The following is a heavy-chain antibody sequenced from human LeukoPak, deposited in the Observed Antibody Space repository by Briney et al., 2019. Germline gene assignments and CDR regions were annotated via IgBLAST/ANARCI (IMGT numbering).Heavy chain of an antibody. CDR2: IKRDGSER. D-gene: IGHD3-22*01. V-gene: IGHV3-7*01. CDR1: GFSFSMYW. Sequence: GGSLRLSCEASGFSFSMYWMAWVRQAPGKGLEWVANIKRDGSERHCLDSVRGRFTVSRDNAKNSLYLQLNSLRAEDTAVYFCARDTTYYESSAYYDCYDIWGQGTMVTVSS. J-gene: IGHJ3*02. CDR3: ARDTTYYESSAYYDCYDI.